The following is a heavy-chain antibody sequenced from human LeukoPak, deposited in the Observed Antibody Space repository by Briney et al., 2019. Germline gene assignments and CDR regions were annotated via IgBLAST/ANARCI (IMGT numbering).Heavy chain of an antibody. J-gene: IGHJ3*01. D-gene: IGHD5-24*01. Sequence: SGTLSLTCAVSGGSISRSDWWSWVRQSPGKGLEWIGEIFHSGSTKYNPSLKSRVTISVDKSTNQFSLNLTSVTAADTAMYYCARDASLQTGAFDVWGQGTMVTVSS. CDR1: GGSISRSDW. CDR2: IFHSGST. V-gene: IGHV4-4*02. CDR3: ARDASLQTGAFDV.